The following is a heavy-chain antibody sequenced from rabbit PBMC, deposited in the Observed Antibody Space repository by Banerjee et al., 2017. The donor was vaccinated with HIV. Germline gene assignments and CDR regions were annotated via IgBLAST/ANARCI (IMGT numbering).Heavy chain of an antibody. CDR3: ARDGSTSGIDYFNL. J-gene: IGHJ4*01. CDR1: GFSFSSGYY. V-gene: IGHV1S40*01. Sequence: QSLEESGGDLVKPGASLTLTCTASGFSFSSGYYMCWVRQAPGKGLEWIACIDAGSSGRTYYASWAKGRFTISKTSSTTVTLQMTSLTAADTATYFCARDGSTSGIDYFNLWGQGTLVTVS. D-gene: IGHD1-1*01. CDR2: IDAGSSGRT.